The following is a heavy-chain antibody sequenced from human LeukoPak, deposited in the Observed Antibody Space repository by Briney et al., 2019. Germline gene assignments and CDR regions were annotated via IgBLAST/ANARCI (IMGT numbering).Heavy chain of an antibody. D-gene: IGHD3-16*01. Sequence: GGSLRLPCAASGFTFSTYAMSWVRQAPGKGLEWVSGISASGGITYYADSVKGRLTISRDTSKNTLYLQMNSLRAEDTAVYYCAKVKGSYDFRGAFDIWGQGTMVTVSS. CDR1: GFTFSTYA. V-gene: IGHV3-23*01. CDR2: ISASGGIT. CDR3: AKVKGSYDFRGAFDI. J-gene: IGHJ3*02.